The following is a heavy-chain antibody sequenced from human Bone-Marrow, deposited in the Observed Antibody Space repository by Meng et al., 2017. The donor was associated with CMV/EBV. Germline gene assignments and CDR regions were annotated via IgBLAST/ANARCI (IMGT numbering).Heavy chain of an antibody. D-gene: IGHD6-13*01. CDR2: IKSDAIGT. Sequence: GGSLRLSCAASGFTFNNYWMHWVRQAPGKGLLWVSRIKSDAIGTTYADSVKGRFTISRDNAKNTLYLQMNSLRVEDTAVYYCARGLTGIEVSPSDAFDIWGQETLVTV. V-gene: IGHV3-74*03. CDR3: ARGLTGIEVSPSDAFDI. CDR1: GFTFNNYW. J-gene: IGHJ3*02.